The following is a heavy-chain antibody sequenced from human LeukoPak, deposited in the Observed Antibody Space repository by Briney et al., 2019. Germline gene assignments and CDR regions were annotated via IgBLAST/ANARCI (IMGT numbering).Heavy chain of an antibody. CDR3: ARVAYDSSGYYEDY. Sequence: PSETLSLTCAVSGGSISSSNWWSWVRQPPWKGLEWIGEIYHSGSTNYNPSLKSRVTISVDKSKNQFSLKLSFVTAADTAVYYCARVAYDSSGYYEDYWGQGTLVTVSS. CDR1: GGSISSSNW. CDR2: IYHSGST. J-gene: IGHJ4*02. V-gene: IGHV4-4*02. D-gene: IGHD3-22*01.